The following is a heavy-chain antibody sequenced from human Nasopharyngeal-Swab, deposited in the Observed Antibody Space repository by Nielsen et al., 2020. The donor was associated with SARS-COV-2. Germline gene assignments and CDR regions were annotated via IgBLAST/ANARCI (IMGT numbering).Heavy chain of an antibody. CDR2: ISSSGSTI. CDR3: VIRYFDWLLSDYFDY. Sequence: GGSLRLSCAASGFTFSSYEMNWVRQAPGKGLEWVSYISSSGSTIYYADSVKGRFTISRDNAKNSLYLQMNSLRAEDTAVYYCVIRYFDWLLSDYFDYWGQGTLVTVSS. CDR1: GFTFSSYE. D-gene: IGHD3-9*01. J-gene: IGHJ4*02. V-gene: IGHV3-48*03.